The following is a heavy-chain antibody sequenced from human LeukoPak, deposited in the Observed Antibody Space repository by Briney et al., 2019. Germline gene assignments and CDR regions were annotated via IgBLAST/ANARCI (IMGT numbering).Heavy chain of an antibody. D-gene: IGHD1-1*01. V-gene: IGHV3-21*06. CDR3: VRGADNWNDVVLWFDP. Sequence: GGSLRLSCAASGFTFSSYSMHWVRQAPGKGLEWVSSVSSSNDYINYADSVKGRFNISRDNARNSLYLQMNSLRAEDTAVYYCVRGADNWNDVVLWFDPWGQGTLVTVSS. J-gene: IGHJ5*02. CDR2: VSSSNDYI. CDR1: GFTFSSYS.